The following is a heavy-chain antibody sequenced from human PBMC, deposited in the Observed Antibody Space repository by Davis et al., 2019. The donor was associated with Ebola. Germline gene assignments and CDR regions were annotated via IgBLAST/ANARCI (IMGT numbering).Heavy chain of an antibody. D-gene: IGHD6-6*01. Sequence: ASVKVSCKASGGTFSTFAISWVRQAPGQGLEWMGIINPSGGSTSYAQKFQGRVTMTRDTSTSTVYMELSSLRSEDTAVYYCAREIYGYSSSSELGYWGQGTLVTVSS. CDR3: AREIYGYSSSSELGY. CDR2: INPSGGST. CDR1: GGTFSTFA. V-gene: IGHV1-46*01. J-gene: IGHJ4*02.